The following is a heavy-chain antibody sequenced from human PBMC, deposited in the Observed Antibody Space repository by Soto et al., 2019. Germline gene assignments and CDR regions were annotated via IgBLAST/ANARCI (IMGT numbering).Heavy chain of an antibody. D-gene: IGHD5-12*01. J-gene: IGHJ4*02. V-gene: IGHV4-59*01. CDR3: ARVGSGYDFVDY. CDR1: GGSISSYY. CDR2: IYYSGST. Sequence: QVQLQESGPGLVKPSETLSLTCTVSGGSISSYYWSWIRQPPGKGLEWIGYIYYSGSTNYNPSLKSRXXIXVDXSKNQFSLKLSSVTAADTAVYSCARVGSGYDFVDYWGQGTLVPVSS.